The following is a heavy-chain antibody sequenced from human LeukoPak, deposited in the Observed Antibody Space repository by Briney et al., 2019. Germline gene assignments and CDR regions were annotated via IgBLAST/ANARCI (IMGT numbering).Heavy chain of an antibody. D-gene: IGHD3-10*01. CDR1: GGSISRVSYY. J-gene: IGHJ3*02. V-gene: IGHV4-61*02. CDR3: ARGTTYFYGSGSYRSALDI. CDR2: IYNSGST. Sequence: PSQTLSLTCIVSGGSISRVSYYWSWIRQPAGKGLEWMGRIYNSGSTNYNPSLKSRVTISTDMSKNQFSLKLNSVTAADTAVYYCARGTTYFYGSGSYRSALDIWGQGTMVTVSS.